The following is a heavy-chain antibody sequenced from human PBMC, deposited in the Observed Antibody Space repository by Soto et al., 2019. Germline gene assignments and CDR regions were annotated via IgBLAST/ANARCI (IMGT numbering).Heavy chain of an antibody. J-gene: IGHJ4*01. CDR1: HDSISTNQ. Sequence: QVQLQESGPGLVKPSETLSLTCTVSHDSISTNQWGWIRQPPGKGLEWIGYILKTGSANHNPSLKSRVTMSMDMAKNQFSLKLSSVNEADTAVYFCARDYMGSLDYWGHGTLVTVSS. D-gene: IGHD3-10*01. CDR2: ILKTGSA. V-gene: IGHV4-59*01. CDR3: ARDYMGSLDY.